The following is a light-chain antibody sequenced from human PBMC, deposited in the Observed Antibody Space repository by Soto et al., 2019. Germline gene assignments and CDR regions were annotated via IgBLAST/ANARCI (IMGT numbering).Light chain of an antibody. V-gene: IGLV1-47*01. J-gene: IGLJ3*02. CDR2: MTN. CDR1: WYNIGKNL. CDR3: AAWDDRLRGWV. Sequence: QSVLTQPPSASGTHGQTVTISCSGGWYNIGKNLGYWYQQLPGTAPKLLIYMTNQRPSGVPDRFSGSKSGSSASLAVSGLRSEDEAVYYCAAWDDRLRGWVFGGGTKLTVL.